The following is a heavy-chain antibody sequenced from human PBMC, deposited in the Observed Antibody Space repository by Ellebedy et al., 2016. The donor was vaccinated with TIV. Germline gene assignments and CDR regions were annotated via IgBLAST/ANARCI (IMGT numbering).Heavy chain of an antibody. CDR2: ISWNSGSI. CDR1: GFTFDDYA. V-gene: IGHV3-9*01. CDR3: TKNPRPGSGYLNLDPFDI. Sequence: PGGSLRLSCAASGFTFDDYAMHWVRQAPGKGLEWVSGISWNSGSIGYADSVKGRFTISRDNAKNSLYLQMNSLRAEDAALYYCTKNPRPGSGYLNLDPFDIWGQGTMVTVSS. D-gene: IGHD3-22*01. J-gene: IGHJ3*02.